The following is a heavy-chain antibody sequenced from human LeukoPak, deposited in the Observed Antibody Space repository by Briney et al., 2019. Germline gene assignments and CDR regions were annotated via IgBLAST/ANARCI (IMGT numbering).Heavy chain of an antibody. J-gene: IGHJ5*02. CDR3: ARGTSRNLGTRFDP. CDR1: VGSITSSSYY. CDR2: IYYSGRT. D-gene: IGHD1-14*01. V-gene: IGHV4-39*07. Sequence: PSETLSLTSTVSVGSITSSSYYSGWIRQPPGKGLGWIGRIYYSGRTYSNPSLKSRVTISVDTSKTQFSLKLSSVTAAATAVYSCARGTSRNLGTRFDPWGQGTLVTVSS.